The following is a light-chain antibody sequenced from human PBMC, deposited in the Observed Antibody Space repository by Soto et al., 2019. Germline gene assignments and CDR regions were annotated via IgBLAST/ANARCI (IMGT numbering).Light chain of an antibody. CDR2: GNS. Sequence: QSVLTQPPSVSGSPGQRVTISCTGSSSNIGAGYDVHWYQQLPGTAPKLLIYGNSNRPSGVPDRFSGSKSGTSASLAITGLQADDDDDYYCQSYDTSLSGYVFGTGTKVTVL. CDR3: QSYDTSLSGYV. J-gene: IGLJ1*01. CDR1: SSNIGAGYD. V-gene: IGLV1-40*01.